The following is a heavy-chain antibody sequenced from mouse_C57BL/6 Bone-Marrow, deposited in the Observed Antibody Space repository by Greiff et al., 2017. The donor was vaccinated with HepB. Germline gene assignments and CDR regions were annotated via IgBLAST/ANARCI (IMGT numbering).Heavy chain of an antibody. J-gene: IGHJ4*01. D-gene: IGHD2-2*01. V-gene: IGHV14-2*01. CDR2: IDPEDGET. Sequence: DVQLVESGAELVKPGASVKLSCTASGFNIKDYYMHWVKQRTEQGLEWIGRIDPEDGETKYAPKFPGKATITADTSSNTAYLQLSSLTSEDTAVYYCATVPIYYGYDEEGYYAMDYWGQGTSVTVSS. CDR1: GFNIKDYY. CDR3: ATVPIYYGYDEEGYYAMDY.